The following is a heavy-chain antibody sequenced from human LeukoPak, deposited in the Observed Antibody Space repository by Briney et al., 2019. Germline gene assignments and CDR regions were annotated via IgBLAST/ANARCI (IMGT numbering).Heavy chain of an antibody. CDR3: ARDRGYLQFDY. V-gene: IGHV4-28*03. CDR1: GYSISSSNW. J-gene: IGHJ4*02. D-gene: IGHD5-18*01. Sequence: PSETLSLTCAVSGYSISSSNWWGWIRQPPGKGLEWIGYISYTGSTYYDPSLKSRVTMSVDTSKTQFSLKLISVTAEDTAVYYCARDRGYLQFDYWGQGTLVTVSS. CDR2: ISYTGST.